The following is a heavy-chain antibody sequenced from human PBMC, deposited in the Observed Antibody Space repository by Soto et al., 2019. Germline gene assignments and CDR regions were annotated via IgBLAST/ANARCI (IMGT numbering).Heavy chain of an antibody. J-gene: IGHJ4*02. CDR2: ISGSGGST. Sequence: GGSLRLSCAASGFTFSSYAMSWVRQAPGKGLEWVSAISGSGGSTYYADSVKGRFTISRDNSKNTLYLQMNSLRAEDTAVYYCAKDPSSGWYRDYFDYWGQGTLVTVSS. V-gene: IGHV3-23*01. D-gene: IGHD6-19*01. CDR1: GFTFSSYA. CDR3: AKDPSSGWYRDYFDY.